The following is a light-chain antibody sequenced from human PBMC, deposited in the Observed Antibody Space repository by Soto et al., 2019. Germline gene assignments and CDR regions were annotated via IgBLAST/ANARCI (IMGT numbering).Light chain of an antibody. Sequence: QSVLTQPPSASGSPGQSVTISCTGTSSDVGGYNYVSWYQHHPGKAPKLIIYEVYKRPSGVPDRFSGSKSGNTAALTVSWLQAEDEADYYCSSYVGTNSYVFGTGTKATVL. CDR2: EVY. V-gene: IGLV2-8*01. J-gene: IGLJ1*01. CDR1: SSDVGGYNY. CDR3: SSYVGTNSYV.